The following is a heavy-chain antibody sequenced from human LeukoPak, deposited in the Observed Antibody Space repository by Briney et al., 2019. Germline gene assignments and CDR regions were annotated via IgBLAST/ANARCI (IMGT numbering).Heavy chain of an antibody. CDR2: IIPIFGTA. V-gene: IGHV1-69*13. J-gene: IGHJ6*03. CDR1: GGTFSSYA. Sequence: GASVKVSCKASGGTFSSYAISWVRQAPGQGLEWMGGIIPIFGTANYAQKFQGRVTITADESTSTAYMELSSLRSEDTAVYYCARVDTAMRDYYYYYMDVWGKGTTVTVSS. D-gene: IGHD5-18*01. CDR3: ARVDTAMRDYYYYYMDV.